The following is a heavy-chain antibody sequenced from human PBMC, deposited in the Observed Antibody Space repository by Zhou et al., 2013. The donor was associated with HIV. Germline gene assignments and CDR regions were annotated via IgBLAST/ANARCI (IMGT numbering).Heavy chain of an antibody. CDR2: IIPIFGTA. CDR3: ARGGGDRIDDAFDI. V-gene: IGHV1-69*01. D-gene: IGHD3-16*01. J-gene: IGHJ3*02. CDR1: GYIFVNYG. Sequence: QVQLVQSGAEVKKPGTSVKVSCEAFGYIFVNYGINWVRQAPGRGLEWMGGIIPIFGTANYAHKFKGRVSITTDESTRAAYMELSSLRSDDTAIYYCARGGGDRIDDAFDIWGQGTVVTVS.